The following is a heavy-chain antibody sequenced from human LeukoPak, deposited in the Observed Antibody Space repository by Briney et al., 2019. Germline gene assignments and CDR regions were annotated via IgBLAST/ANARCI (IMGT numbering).Heavy chain of an antibody. V-gene: IGHV3-23*01. CDR1: GFTFSSYS. D-gene: IGHD4-17*01. Sequence: GGSLRLSCTASGFTFSSYSMSWVRQGPGTGLEWVSAISGSGDTTFSADSVKGRFTISRDNSKKTLYLQVNSLRAEDTAVYFCAKELTTERTPGVDSWGQGTLVTVSS. CDR3: AKELTTERTPGVDS. J-gene: IGHJ4*02. CDR2: ISGSGDTT.